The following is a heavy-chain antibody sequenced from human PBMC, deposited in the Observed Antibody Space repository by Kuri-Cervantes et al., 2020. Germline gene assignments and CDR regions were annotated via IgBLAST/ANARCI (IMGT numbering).Heavy chain of an antibody. Sequence: GESLKISCAASGFTFGDYAMSWIRQAPGKGLECLSYISSTSSTIYYADSVKGRFTMSRDNAKNTVDLQMNSLRVEDTAVYYRVRDWGPYGGSPGGCWGQGTLVTVSS. CDR2: ISSTSSTI. CDR3: VRDWGPYGGSPGGC. CDR1: GFTFGDYA. V-gene: IGHV3-11*01. D-gene: IGHD4-23*01. J-gene: IGHJ4*02.